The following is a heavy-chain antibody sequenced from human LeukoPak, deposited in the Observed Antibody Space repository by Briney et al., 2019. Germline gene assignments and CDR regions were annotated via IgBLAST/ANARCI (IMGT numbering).Heavy chain of an antibody. J-gene: IGHJ3*02. Sequence: GGSLRLSCAASGFTFSSYSMNWVRQAPGKGLEWVSYISSSSSTIYYADSVKGRFTISRDNAKNSLYLQMNSLRAEDTAVYYCARSGYSSSADAFDIWGQGTMVTVSS. V-gene: IGHV3-48*01. CDR1: GFTFSSYS. CDR3: ARSGYSSSADAFDI. D-gene: IGHD6-6*01. CDR2: ISSSSSTI.